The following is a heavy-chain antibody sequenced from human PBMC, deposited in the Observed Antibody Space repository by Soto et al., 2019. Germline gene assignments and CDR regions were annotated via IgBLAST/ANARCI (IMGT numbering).Heavy chain of an antibody. CDR3: ARSVRGRGYCSGGSCLYFDY. Sequence: ASVKVSCKASGYTFTSCGISWVRQAPGQGLEWMGWISAYNGNTNYAQKLQGRVTMTTDTSTSTAYMELRSLRSDDTAVYYCARSVRGRGYCSGGSCLYFDYWGQGTLVTVYS. D-gene: IGHD2-15*01. CDR2: ISAYNGNT. V-gene: IGHV1-18*04. CDR1: GYTFTSCG. J-gene: IGHJ4*02.